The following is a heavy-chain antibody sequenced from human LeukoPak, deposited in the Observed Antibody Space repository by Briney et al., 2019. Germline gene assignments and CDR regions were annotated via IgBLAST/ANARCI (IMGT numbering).Heavy chain of an antibody. Sequence: SETLSLTCTVSGGSISSYYRSWIRQPPGKGLEWIGYIYYSGSTNYNPSLKSRVTISVDTSKNQFSLKLSSVTAADTAVYYCARGWGGYSYGYSFDYWGQGTLVTVSS. D-gene: IGHD5-18*01. V-gene: IGHV4-59*01. CDR3: ARGWGGYSYGYSFDY. CDR2: IYYSGST. J-gene: IGHJ4*02. CDR1: GGSISSYY.